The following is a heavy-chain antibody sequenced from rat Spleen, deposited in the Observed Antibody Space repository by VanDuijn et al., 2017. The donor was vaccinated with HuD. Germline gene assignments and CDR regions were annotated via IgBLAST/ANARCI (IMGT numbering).Heavy chain of an antibody. J-gene: IGHJ3*01. V-gene: IGHV5-17*01. CDR2: ISYDGSST. Sequence: EVQLVESGGGLVQPGNSLKLSCAASGFTFSDYAMAWVRQSPKKGLEWVATISYDGSSTYYRDSVRGRFTISRDNAKSTLYLQMDSLRSEDTATYYCARHSQKYYGYSYFDYWGQGTLVTVSS. CDR3: ARHSQKYYGYSYFDY. CDR1: GFTFSDYA. D-gene: IGHD1-7*01.